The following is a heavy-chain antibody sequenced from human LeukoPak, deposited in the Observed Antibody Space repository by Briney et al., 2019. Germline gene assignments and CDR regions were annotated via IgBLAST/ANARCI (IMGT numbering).Heavy chain of an antibody. Sequence: AGGSLRLSCAASGFTFSNYAMSWVRQAPGKGLEWVSVISGSGGATYYADSVKGRFTISRDNSKNTLYLQMNSLRAEDTAVYYCAKDGVATITFDYWGQETLVTVSS. CDR2: ISGSGGAT. CDR1: GFTFSNYA. CDR3: AKDGVATITFDY. D-gene: IGHD5-12*01. V-gene: IGHV3-23*01. J-gene: IGHJ4*02.